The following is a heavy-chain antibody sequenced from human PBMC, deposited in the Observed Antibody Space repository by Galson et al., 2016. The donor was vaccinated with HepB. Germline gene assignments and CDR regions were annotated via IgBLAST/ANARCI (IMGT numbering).Heavy chain of an antibody. D-gene: IGHD5-24*01. CDR3: TRGRGKSGFDF. CDR1: GFTFSDYF. V-gene: IGHV3-11*01. Sequence: SLRLSCAASGFTFSDYFLTWIRQAPGKGLEWISFIDPTGTSVYYADSVRGRFIISRDNSNNSLHLHMSNLRGDDTAIYYCTRGRGKSGFDFWGLGTHVTVSS. J-gene: IGHJ4*02. CDR2: IDPTGTSV.